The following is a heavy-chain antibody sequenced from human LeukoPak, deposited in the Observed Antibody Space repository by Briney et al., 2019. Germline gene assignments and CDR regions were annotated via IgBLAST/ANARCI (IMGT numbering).Heavy chain of an antibody. CDR2: IYYSGST. CDR1: GGSITSSSYY. J-gene: IGHJ4*02. Sequence: SETLSLTCTVSGGSITSSSYYWGWIRQPPGKGLEWIGSIYYSGSTYYSPSLQSRVTISVDTSKNQFSLKLKSVTAAATAVYYCAGERTMVTPRGYFDYWGPGTLVTVSS. V-gene: IGHV4-39*07. CDR3: AGERTMVTPRGYFDY. D-gene: IGHD4/OR15-4a*01.